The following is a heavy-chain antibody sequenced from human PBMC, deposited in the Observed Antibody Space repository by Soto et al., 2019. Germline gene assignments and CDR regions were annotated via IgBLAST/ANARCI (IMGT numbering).Heavy chain of an antibody. D-gene: IGHD2-21*01. V-gene: IGHV3-33*08. CDR3: ATYPPHLAMVPY. CDR1: GFTFSSYA. J-gene: IGHJ4*02. CDR2: IWYDGSNK. Sequence: SLRLSCAASGFTFSSYAMHWVRQAPGKGLEWVAVIWYDGSNKYYADSVKGRFTISRDNSKNTLYLQMNSLRAEDTAVYYCATYPPHLAMVPYWGQGTLVTVSS.